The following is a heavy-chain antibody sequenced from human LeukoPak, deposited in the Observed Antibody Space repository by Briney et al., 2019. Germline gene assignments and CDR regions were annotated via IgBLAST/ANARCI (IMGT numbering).Heavy chain of an antibody. Sequence: SETLSLTCTVSGGSISPYYWSWIRQPPGKGLEYIGYIYYSGSTNYNPSLNSRLTISVDTSKNQFSLKLSSVTAADTAVCYCARLSRIAAAGSYSYHAMDVWGQGTTVTVSS. J-gene: IGHJ6*02. D-gene: IGHD6-13*01. CDR3: ARLSRIAAAGSYSYHAMDV. CDR1: GGSISPYY. CDR2: IYYSGST. V-gene: IGHV4-59*08.